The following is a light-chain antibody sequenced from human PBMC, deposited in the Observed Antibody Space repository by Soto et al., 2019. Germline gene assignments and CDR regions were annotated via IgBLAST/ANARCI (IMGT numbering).Light chain of an antibody. J-gene: IGLJ1*01. V-gene: IGLV2-23*01. CDR3: CSYAGSSTYG. Sequence: QSALTQPASVSGSPGQSITISCTGTSSDVGSYNLVSWYQQHPGKAPKLMIYEGSKRPSGVSNRFSGSKSGNTASLTISGLQAEDEADYSCCSYAGSSTYGFGTGTKLTVL. CDR1: SSDVGSYNL. CDR2: EGS.